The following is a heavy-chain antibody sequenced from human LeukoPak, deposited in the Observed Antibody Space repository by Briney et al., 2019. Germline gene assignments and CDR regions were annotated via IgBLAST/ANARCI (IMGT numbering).Heavy chain of an antibody. CDR3: TRDSDDYGDSDEFDVFDI. J-gene: IGHJ3*02. CDR1: GVTFSGSA. CDR2: IRSKANSYAT. V-gene: IGHV3-73*01. Sequence: GGSLKLSCAASGVTFSGSAMHWVRQASGQGLEWVGRIRSKANSYATAYAASVKGRFTISRDDSKNTAYLQMNSLKAEDTAVYYCTRDSDDYGDSDEFDVFDIWGQGTMVTVSS. D-gene: IGHD4-17*01.